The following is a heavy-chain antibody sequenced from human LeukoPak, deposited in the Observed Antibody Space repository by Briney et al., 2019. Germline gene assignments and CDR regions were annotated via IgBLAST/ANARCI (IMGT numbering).Heavy chain of an antibody. CDR3: ARVSREYSSSQQLDY. D-gene: IGHD6-13*01. CDR1: GGSFSGYY. Sequence: SETLFLTCAVYGGSFSGYYWSWIRQPPGKGLEWIGEINHSGSTNYNPSLKSRVTISVDTSKNQFSLKLSSVTAADTAVYYCARVSREYSSSQQLDYWGQGTLVTVSS. CDR2: INHSGST. V-gene: IGHV4-34*01. J-gene: IGHJ4*02.